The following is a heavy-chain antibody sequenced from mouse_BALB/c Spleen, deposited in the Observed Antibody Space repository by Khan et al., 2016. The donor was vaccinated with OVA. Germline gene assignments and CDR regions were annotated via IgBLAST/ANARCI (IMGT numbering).Heavy chain of an antibody. CDR2: INPSTGYT. V-gene: IGHV1-7*01. Sequence: VRLQQSGAELAKPGASVKMSCKASGYTFINYWILWVKQRPGQGLEWIGYINPSTGYTEYNQNFKDKATLTADKSSSTAYMQLRSLTSADSAVDYCARRGLRWDFDYWGQGTTLTVSS. CDR1: GYTFINYW. J-gene: IGHJ2*01. CDR3: ARRGLRWDFDY. D-gene: IGHD1-1*01.